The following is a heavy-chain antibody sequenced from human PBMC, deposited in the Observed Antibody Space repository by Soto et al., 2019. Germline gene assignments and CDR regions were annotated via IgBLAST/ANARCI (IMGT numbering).Heavy chain of an antibody. CDR1: GFTFSSYW. J-gene: IGHJ6*02. D-gene: IGHD5-12*01. V-gene: IGHV3-7*03. CDR3: VTAVRGYNANGDL. CDR2: IKADGTEK. Sequence: GSLRLSCVGSGFTFSSYWMGWVRQTPGKGLEWVATIKADGTEKYYVDPVKGRFTFSRDNAKTSVYLEMNSLRAEDTAVYYCVTAVRGYNANGDLWGQGTTVTSP.